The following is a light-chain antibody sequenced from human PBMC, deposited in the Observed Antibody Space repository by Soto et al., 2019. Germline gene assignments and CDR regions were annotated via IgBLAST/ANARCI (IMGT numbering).Light chain of an antibody. J-gene: IGKJ5*01. V-gene: IGKV3-11*01. CDR1: QSVRSS. CDR3: QQRSNWLIT. Sequence: IVLTQSPGTLSLSPGERASLSCRASQSVRSSLAWYHHKPGEAPRLLISDASIRAAGVPARFSGSGSGTDFTLTISSLEPEDFAVYYCQQRSNWLITFGQGTRLEIK. CDR2: DAS.